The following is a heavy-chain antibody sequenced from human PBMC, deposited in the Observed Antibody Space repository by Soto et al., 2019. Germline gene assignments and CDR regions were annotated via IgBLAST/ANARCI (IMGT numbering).Heavy chain of an antibody. V-gene: IGHV4-31*03. Sequence: ASETLSLTCTVSGGSISSGGYYWSWIRQHPGKGLEWIGYIYYSGSTYYNPSLKSRVTISVDTSKNQFSLKLSSVTAADTAVYYCARDYLVYGHRALDIWGQGTMVTVSS. CDR2: IYYSGST. CDR3: ARDYLVYGHRALDI. CDR1: GGSISSGGYY. J-gene: IGHJ3*02. D-gene: IGHD4-17*01.